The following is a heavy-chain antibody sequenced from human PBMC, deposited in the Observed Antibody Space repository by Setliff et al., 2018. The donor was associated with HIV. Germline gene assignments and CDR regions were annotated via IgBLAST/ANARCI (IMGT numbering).Heavy chain of an antibody. CDR2: IYYTVSP. CDR1: GGSINSYF. CDR3: ARTPSRGGCDY. D-gene: IGHD3-16*01. V-gene: IGHV4-59*01. Sequence: SETLSLTCTVAGGSINSYFWSWIRQPPGKGLEWIASIYYTVSPNYNPSLKSQVTISLDTSKTQFSLNVNSVTAADPTVYSCARTPSRGGCDYWGQGTLVTVSA. J-gene: IGHJ4*02.